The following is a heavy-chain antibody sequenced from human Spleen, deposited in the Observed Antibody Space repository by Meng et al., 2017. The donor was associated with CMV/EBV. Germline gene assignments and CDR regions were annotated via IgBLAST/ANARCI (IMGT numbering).Heavy chain of an antibody. V-gene: IGHV3-30-3*01. D-gene: IGHD5-12*01. CDR1: GFTFSSYA. CDR2: ISYDGSNK. CDR3: ARDQNPDRGYSGYVFDY. Sequence: QVQLVESGGGVVQLGRSLRLSWSASGFTFSSYAMHWVRQAPGKGLEWVAVISYDGSNKYYADSVKGRFTISRDNSKNTLYLQMNSLRAEDTAVYYCARDQNPDRGYSGYVFDYWGQGTLVTVSS. J-gene: IGHJ4*02.